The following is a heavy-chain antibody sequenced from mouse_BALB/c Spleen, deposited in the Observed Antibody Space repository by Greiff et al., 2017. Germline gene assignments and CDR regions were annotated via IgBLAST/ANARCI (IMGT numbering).Heavy chain of an antibody. Sequence: VHLVESGPGLVAPSQSLSITCTVSGFSLTSYGVHWVRQPPGKGLEWLGAIWAGGSTNYNSALMSRLSISKDNSKSQVFLKMNRLQTDDTAMCYCARGTLYDYCFDYWGQGTTLTVSA. CDR2: IWAGGST. V-gene: IGHV2-9*02. J-gene: IGHJ2*01. CDR3: ARGTLYDYCFDY. D-gene: IGHD2-4*01. CDR1: GFSLTSYG.